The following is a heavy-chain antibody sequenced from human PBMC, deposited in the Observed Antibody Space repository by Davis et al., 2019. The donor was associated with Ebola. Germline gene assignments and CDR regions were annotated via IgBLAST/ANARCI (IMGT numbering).Heavy chain of an antibody. V-gene: IGHV3-7*01. CDR2: INEDGSQK. J-gene: IGHJ4*02. D-gene: IGHD3-3*01. CDR3: AREGHDFWSGTPNF. Sequence: GGSLRLSCAASGFTFSGYWMCWVRQAPGKGLEWVANINEDGSQKNYVDSVKGRFTISRDNAKNSLYLQMDSLRVEDTGLYYCAREGHDFWSGTPNFWGQGTLVTVSS. CDR1: GFTFSGYW.